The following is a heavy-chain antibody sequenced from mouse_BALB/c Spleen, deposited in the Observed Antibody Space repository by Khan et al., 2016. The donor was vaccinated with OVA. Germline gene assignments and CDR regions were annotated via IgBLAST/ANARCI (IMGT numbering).Heavy chain of an antibody. CDR3: ARLHYSWLAD. D-gene: IGHD1-1*02. CDR2: INPSNSRT. Sequence: QVQLQQPGAELVKPGASVKLSCKTSGYTFTSYWMHWVKQRPGQGLEWIGEINPSNSRTNQNEKFKSKATLTVAKSSSTAYIQLSSLTSEDAAVYYCARLHYSWLADWGQGTLVSVSA. V-gene: IGHV1S81*02. CDR1: GYTFTSYW. J-gene: IGHJ3*01.